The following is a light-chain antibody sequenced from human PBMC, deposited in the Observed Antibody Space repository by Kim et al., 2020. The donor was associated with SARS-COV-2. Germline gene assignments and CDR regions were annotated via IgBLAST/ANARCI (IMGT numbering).Light chain of an antibody. V-gene: IGKV1-5*03. Sequence: DIQMTQSPSTLSAFVGDRVTMTCRASQSVDGWLAWYQQKPGKAPRLLIYQASKLASGVPSRFSGSGSGTDFTLTVSNLQSDVSAVYYCKQYETYWTFGPGTKVDIK. CDR1: QSVDGW. J-gene: IGKJ1*01. CDR2: QAS. CDR3: KQYETYWT.